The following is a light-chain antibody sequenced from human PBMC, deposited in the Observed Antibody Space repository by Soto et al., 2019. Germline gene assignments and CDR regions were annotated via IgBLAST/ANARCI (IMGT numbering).Light chain of an antibody. CDR3: QQSYSTPPYT. V-gene: IGKV1-39*01. J-gene: IGKJ2*01. CDR2: AAS. Sequence: DIQMTQSPSYLSASVGDRVTITCRASQSISSYLNWYQQKPGKAPKLLIYAASRLQIGVPSRLSGGGSGTDFALTISSLQPEDFANYYCQQSYSTPPYTFGQGTKLEIK. CDR1: QSISSY.